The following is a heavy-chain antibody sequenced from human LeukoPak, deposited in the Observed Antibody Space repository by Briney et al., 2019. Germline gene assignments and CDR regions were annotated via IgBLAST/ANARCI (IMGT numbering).Heavy chain of an antibody. Sequence: PGGSLRLSCAASGFTVSSNYMSWVRQAPGKGLEWVSVIYSGGSTYYADSVKGRFTISRDNSKNTLYLQMNSLRAEDTAVYYCATIGYDSSGYYYDDAFDIWGQGTMVTVSS. CDR3: ATIGYDSSGYYYDDAFDI. D-gene: IGHD3-22*01. J-gene: IGHJ3*02. V-gene: IGHV3-66*01. CDR1: GFTVSSNY. CDR2: IYSGGST.